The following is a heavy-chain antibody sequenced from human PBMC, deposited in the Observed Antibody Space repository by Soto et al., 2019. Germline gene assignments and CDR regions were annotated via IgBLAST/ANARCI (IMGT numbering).Heavy chain of an antibody. Sequence: QITLKESGPTLVKPTQTLTLTCTFSGFSLTTAGAGVGWIRQPPGKALEWLALIYWNDDTRYSPSLKSRLTISKDTSKNQVVLRMTNMDPVDTVTYYCAHRGYGNYPRDNWFDLWGQGILVIVSS. D-gene: IGHD4-17*01. CDR1: GFSLTTAGAG. CDR2: IYWNDDT. V-gene: IGHV2-5*01. J-gene: IGHJ5*02. CDR3: AHRGYGNYPRDNWFDL.